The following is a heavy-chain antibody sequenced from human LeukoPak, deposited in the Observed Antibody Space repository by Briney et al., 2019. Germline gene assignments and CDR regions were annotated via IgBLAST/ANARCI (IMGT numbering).Heavy chain of an antibody. J-gene: IGHJ4*02. CDR3: ARGHGNFDY. V-gene: IGHV4-59*01. Sequence: SETLSLTCTVPGGSISSFYWTWIRQPPEKGLEWIGYISYSGSTNYNPSLKSRVTISVDTSKNQFSLKLSSVTAADTAVYYCARGHGNFDYWGQGTLVTVSS. CDR1: GGSISSFY. CDR2: ISYSGST.